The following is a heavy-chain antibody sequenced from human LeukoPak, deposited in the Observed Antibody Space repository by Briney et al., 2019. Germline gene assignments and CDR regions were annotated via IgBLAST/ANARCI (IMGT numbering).Heavy chain of an antibody. CDR3: AREVELRPIMHNWFDP. V-gene: IGHV4-30-2*01. Sequence: SQTLSLTCAVSGGSISSGGYSWSWIRQPPGKGLEWIGYIYHSGSTYYNPSLKSRVTMSVDTSKNQFSLKLSSVTAADTAVYYCAREVELRPIMHNWFDPWGQGTLVTVSS. CDR2: IYHSGST. CDR1: GGSISSGGYS. D-gene: IGHD1-7*01. J-gene: IGHJ5*02.